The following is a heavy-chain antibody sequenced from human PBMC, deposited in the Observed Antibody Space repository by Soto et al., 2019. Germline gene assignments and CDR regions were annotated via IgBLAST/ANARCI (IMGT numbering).Heavy chain of an antibody. Sequence: ASVKVSCKASGYTFTAYPMHWVRQAPGQRLEWVGWINAANGDTGYSQKFHDRVTFTRDTSATTVYMELSSLTSEDTAVYYCARKDYYGAGVYYFDHWGQGTLVTVS. J-gene: IGHJ4*02. CDR2: INAANGDT. CDR3: ARKDYYGAGVYYFDH. D-gene: IGHD3-10*01. V-gene: IGHV1-3*01. CDR1: GYTFTAYP.